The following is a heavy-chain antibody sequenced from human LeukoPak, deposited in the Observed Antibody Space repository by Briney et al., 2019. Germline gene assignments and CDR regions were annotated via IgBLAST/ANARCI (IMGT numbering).Heavy chain of an antibody. CDR2: IYSSGST. Sequence: PSETLSLTRTVSGGSISSGDYYCSCIRQPPGKCLEWIGHIYSSGSTYYNPSLKSRVSISVDTSKNHFSLILSSMTAADTAVYYCAKDLRLVDLRLFAFDIWGQGTMVTVSS. J-gene: IGHJ3*02. D-gene: IGHD3-16*01. CDR3: AKDLRLVDLRLFAFDI. V-gene: IGHV4-30-4*01. CDR1: GGSISSGDYY.